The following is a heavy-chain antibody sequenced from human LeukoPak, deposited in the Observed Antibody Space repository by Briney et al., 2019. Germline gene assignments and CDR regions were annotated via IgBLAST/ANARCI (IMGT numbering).Heavy chain of an antibody. CDR2: IRYDGSNK. J-gene: IGHJ6*03. D-gene: IGHD6-19*01. V-gene: IGHV3-30*02. CDR1: GFTFSSYG. CDR3: AKGTSGYSSGWYKRERNYYMDV. Sequence: GGSLRLSCAASGFTFSSYGMHWVRQAPGKGLEWVAFIRYDGSNKYYADSVKGRFTISRDNSKNTLYLQMNSLRAEDTAVYYCAKGTSGYSSGWYKRERNYYMDVWGKGTTVTISS.